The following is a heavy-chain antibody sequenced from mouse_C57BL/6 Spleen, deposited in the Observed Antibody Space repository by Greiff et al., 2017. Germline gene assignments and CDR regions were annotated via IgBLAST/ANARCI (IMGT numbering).Heavy chain of an antibody. V-gene: IGHV14-3*01. CDR2: IDPANGNT. J-gene: IGHJ1*03. Sequence: EVQLQQSVAELVRPGASVKLSCTASGFNIKNTYMHWVKQRPEQGLEWIGRIDPANGNTKYAPKFQGKATITADTSSNTAYLQLSSLTSEDTALXYCANFPDCYGSSYGYFDVWGTGTTVTVSS. CDR1: GFNIKNTY. D-gene: IGHD1-1*01. CDR3: ANFPDCYGSSYGYFDV.